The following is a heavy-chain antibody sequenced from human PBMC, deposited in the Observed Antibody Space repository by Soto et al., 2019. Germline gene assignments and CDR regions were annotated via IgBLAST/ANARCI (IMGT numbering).Heavy chain of an antibody. Sequence: VQLLESGGGLVQPGGSLRLSCAASGFSFNNHAMTWVRQAPGKWLEWVSGISGSGSTTHYADSVKGRFTISRDNSKDTLYLQMNSLRPEDTAVYYCAKDRLMLTMVVVGAFDFWGLGTMVTVSS. V-gene: IGHV3-23*01. CDR2: ISGSGSTT. D-gene: IGHD3-22*01. CDR1: GFSFNNHA. J-gene: IGHJ3*01. CDR3: AKDRLMLTMVVVGAFDF.